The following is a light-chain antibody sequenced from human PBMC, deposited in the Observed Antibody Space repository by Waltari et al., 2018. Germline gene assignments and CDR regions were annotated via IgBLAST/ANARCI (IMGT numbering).Light chain of an antibody. J-gene: IGLJ1*01. Sequence: QSALTQPPSTSGTPGQRVTISCSGSNSNIGVNTVIWYRVLPGTAPKRLIDGIDQRPSGVPDRFSASKSGSSASLAISGLQSEDEADYYCAAWDDRLFGPVFGTGTEVTVL. V-gene: IGLV1-44*01. CDR3: AAWDDRLFGPV. CDR2: GID. CDR1: NSNIGVNT.